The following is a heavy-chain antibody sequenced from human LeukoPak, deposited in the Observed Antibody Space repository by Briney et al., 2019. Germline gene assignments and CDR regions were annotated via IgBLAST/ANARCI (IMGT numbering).Heavy chain of an antibody. V-gene: IGHV1-2*02. CDR1: GYTFSGYY. D-gene: IGHD3-3*01. Sequence: ASVKVSCKASGYTFSGYYMHWVRQAPGQGLEWMGWINPKSGGTKYAQKFQGRVTMTRDTSISTGYMELSSLRSDDTAVYYCASRNYDSWSGPEYWGQGTLVTVSS. CDR2: INPKSGGT. J-gene: IGHJ4*02. CDR3: ASRNYDSWSGPEY.